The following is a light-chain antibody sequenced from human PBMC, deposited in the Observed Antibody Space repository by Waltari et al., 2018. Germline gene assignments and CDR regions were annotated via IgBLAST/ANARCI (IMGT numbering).Light chain of an antibody. J-gene: IGLJ2*01. CDR1: SCSVSISHY. Sequence: QTVVTQEPSFSVSPGETVTLTCGLNSCSVSISHYASRYQQTPDQAPRTLIYSTITRSSGVPDRFSGSILGNKAALSTTGAHADDESDSHCGLYMGGDIVFGGGTKLTVL. CDR2: STI. CDR3: GLYMGGDIV. V-gene: IGLV8-61*01.